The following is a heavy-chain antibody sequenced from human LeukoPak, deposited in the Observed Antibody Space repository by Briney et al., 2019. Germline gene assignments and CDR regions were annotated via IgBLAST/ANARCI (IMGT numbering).Heavy chain of an antibody. J-gene: IGHJ4*02. V-gene: IGHV4-34*01. CDR2: INHSGST. D-gene: IGHD6-13*01. CDR3: ARGHQGGAAAGRGYYFYY. CDR1: GGSFSGYY. Sequence: SETLSLTCAVYGGSFSGYYWSWIRQPPGKGLEWIGEINHSGSTNYNPSLTSRVTISVYTSKNQFSLKLSSVTAADTAVYYCARGHQGGAAAGRGYYFYYWGQGTLVTVSS.